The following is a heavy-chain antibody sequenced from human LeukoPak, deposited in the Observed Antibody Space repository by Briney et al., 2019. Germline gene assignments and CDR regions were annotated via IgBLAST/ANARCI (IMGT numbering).Heavy chain of an antibody. Sequence: GGSLRLSCTASGFTFSSYSMNWVRQAPGKGLEWVSYISSSSTIYYADSVKGRFTISRDNAKNSLYLQMNSLRDEDTAVYYCARDRLGGSGRKTFDYWGQGTLVTVSS. CDR3: ARDRLGGSGRKTFDY. V-gene: IGHV3-48*02. CDR1: GFTFSSYS. J-gene: IGHJ4*02. CDR2: ISSSSTI. D-gene: IGHD3-10*01.